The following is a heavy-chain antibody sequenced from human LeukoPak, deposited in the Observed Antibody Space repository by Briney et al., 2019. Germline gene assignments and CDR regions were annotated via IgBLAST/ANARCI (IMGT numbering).Heavy chain of an antibody. CDR1: GGSFSGYY. Sequence: SETLSLTCAAYGGSFSGYYWSWIRQPPGKGLEWIGEINHSGSTNYNPSLKSRVTISADTSENQFSLKLSSVTAADTAVYYCARGPAYYVWGSYRSRPLDYWGQGTLVTVSS. D-gene: IGHD3-16*02. J-gene: IGHJ4*02. CDR3: ARGPAYYVWGSYRSRPLDY. CDR2: INHSGST. V-gene: IGHV4-34*01.